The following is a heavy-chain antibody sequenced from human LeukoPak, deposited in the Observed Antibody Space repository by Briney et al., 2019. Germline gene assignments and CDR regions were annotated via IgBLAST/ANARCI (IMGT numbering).Heavy chain of an antibody. Sequence: GGSLRLSCAASGFTFNSYGMHWVRQAPGKGLEWVAIISYDGSNKYYADSVKGRFTISRDNSKNTLYLQMSSLRAEDTALYYCASGGIYYGAAFDFWGQGTLVTVSS. CDR2: ISYDGSNK. J-gene: IGHJ4*02. V-gene: IGHV3-30*03. CDR1: GFTFNSYG. D-gene: IGHD1-26*01. CDR3: ASGGIYYGAAFDF.